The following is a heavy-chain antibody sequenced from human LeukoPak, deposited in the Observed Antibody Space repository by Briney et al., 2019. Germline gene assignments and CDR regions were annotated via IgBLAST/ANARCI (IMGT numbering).Heavy chain of an antibody. CDR3: AKAGLVRGGALDS. V-gene: IGHV3-23*01. CDR1: GFTFSSYS. D-gene: IGHD4/OR15-4a*01. CDR2: ISGSGGST. Sequence: GGSLRLSCAASGFTFSSYSMSWVRQAPGKGLEWVSAISGSGGSTYYADSVKGRFTISRDNSKNTLYLQTNSLRAEDADVYDCAKAGLVRGGALDSWGQGTLVTVSS. J-gene: IGHJ4*02.